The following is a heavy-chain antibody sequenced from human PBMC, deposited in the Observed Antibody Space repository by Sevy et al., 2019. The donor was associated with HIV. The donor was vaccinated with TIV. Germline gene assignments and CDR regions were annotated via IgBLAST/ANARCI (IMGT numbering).Heavy chain of an antibody. CDR1: GFTFRSFS. CDR3: ARDSARVIVPTAGFDS. V-gene: IGHV3-33*01. CDR2: IWYDGRTK. D-gene: IGHD1-1*01. Sequence: GGSLRLSCSASGFTFRSFSMHWVRQAPGKGLEWVAAIWYDGRTKQYADSVKGRFTISRDNSKNMLSLEMNSLRAGDTGLYFCARDSARVIVPTAGFDSWGQGTVVTVSS. J-gene: IGHJ5*01.